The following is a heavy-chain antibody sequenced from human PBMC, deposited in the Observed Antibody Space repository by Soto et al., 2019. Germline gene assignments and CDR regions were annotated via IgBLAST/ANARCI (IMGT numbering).Heavy chain of an antibody. Sequence: EVQLLESGGGLVQPGGSLRLSCAASGFTFSSYAMSWVRQAPGKGLEWVSAISGSGGSTYYADSVKGRFTISRDNSKNTLYLQMNSLRAEDTAVYYCAKGRNRHSSGWYGNYFQHWGQGTLVTVSS. D-gene: IGHD6-19*01. V-gene: IGHV3-23*01. CDR2: ISGSGGST. CDR1: GFTFSSYA. CDR3: AKGRNRHSSGWYGNYFQH. J-gene: IGHJ1*01.